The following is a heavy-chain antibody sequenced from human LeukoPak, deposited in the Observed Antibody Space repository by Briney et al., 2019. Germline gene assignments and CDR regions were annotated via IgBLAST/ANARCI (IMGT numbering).Heavy chain of an antibody. V-gene: IGHV4-39*07. D-gene: IGHD4-17*01. Sequence: SETLSLTCTVSGGSISGSNYYWGWIRQTPGSGLEWIGSVHYSGSTYSNPSLKSRVTVSLDTSKNQYSLKLSSVTAADTAVYNCVTSTVNTYFNYWGQGTLVTVSS. J-gene: IGHJ4*02. CDR3: VTSTVNTYFNY. CDR1: GGSISGSNYY. CDR2: VHYSGST.